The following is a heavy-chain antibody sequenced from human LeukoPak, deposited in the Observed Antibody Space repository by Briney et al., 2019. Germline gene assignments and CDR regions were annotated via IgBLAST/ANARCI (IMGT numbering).Heavy chain of an antibody. Sequence: ASETLSLTCSVSDDSISSTDYYWSWIRQPPGRGLEWIGNIYYSGSTYYNPSLKSRVTISVDTSKNQFSLKLSSVTAADTAVYYCARDTYYHDSSDRPADAFGIWGLGTMVTVSS. J-gene: IGHJ3*02. CDR3: ARDTYYHDSSDRPADAFGI. CDR2: IYYSGST. D-gene: IGHD3-22*01. CDR1: DDSISSTDYY. V-gene: IGHV4-30-4*01.